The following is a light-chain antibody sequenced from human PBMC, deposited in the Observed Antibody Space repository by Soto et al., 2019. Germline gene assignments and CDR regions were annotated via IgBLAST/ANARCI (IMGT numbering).Light chain of an antibody. Sequence: QSALTQPPSVSGSPGQSVTSSCTGTSSDVGGYNRVSWYQQPPGTAPKLMIYEVTNRPSGVPDRFSGSRSGNTASLTISGLQAEDEADYYCSSYTSSSTSVVFGGGTKLTVL. J-gene: IGLJ2*01. CDR1: SSDVGGYNR. CDR2: EVT. CDR3: SSYTSSSTSVV. V-gene: IGLV2-18*02.